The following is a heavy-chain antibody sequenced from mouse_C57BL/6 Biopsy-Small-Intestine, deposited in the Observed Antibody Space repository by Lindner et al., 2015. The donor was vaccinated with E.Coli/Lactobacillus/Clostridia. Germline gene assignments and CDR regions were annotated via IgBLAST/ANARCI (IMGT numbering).Heavy chain of an antibody. J-gene: IGHJ4*01. CDR3: ARSGTVVAPYAMDY. CDR1: GYTFTSYN. CDR2: IYPGNGDT. Sequence: LQESGAELVRPGASVKMSCKASGYTFTSYNMHWVKQTPRQGLEWIGAIYPGNGDTSYDQKFKGKATLTVDKSSSTTYMQLSSLTSEDSAVYYCARSGTVVAPYAMDYWGQGTSVTVSS. D-gene: IGHD1-1*01. V-gene: IGHV1-12*01.